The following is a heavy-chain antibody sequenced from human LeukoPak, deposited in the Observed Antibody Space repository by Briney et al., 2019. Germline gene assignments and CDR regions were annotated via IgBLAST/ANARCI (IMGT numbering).Heavy chain of an antibody. CDR1: GFTFSNYW. Sequence: GGSLRLSCAASGFTFSNYWLTWVRQAPGQGLEWVANIKQDGSEKHYVDSVKGRFTIPRDNAKNSLYLQMNSLRAEDTAVYYCTRRGDEHYDSSGGDFWGQGTLVTVSS. V-gene: IGHV3-7*03. D-gene: IGHD3-22*01. J-gene: IGHJ4*02. CDR3: TRRGDEHYDSSGGDF. CDR2: IKQDGSEK.